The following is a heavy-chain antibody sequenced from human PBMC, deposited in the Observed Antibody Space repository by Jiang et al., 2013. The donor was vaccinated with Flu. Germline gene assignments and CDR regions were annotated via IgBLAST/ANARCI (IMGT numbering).Heavy chain of an antibody. D-gene: IGHD6-6*01. CDR1: EDSVSGNSGA. Sequence: QTLSLTCAISEDSVSGNSGAWNWIRQSPSRGLEWLGRIFYRSKWYYEYAPSVKGRIVINPDTSKTILLQLTSATPDDTAVYYCARAKYSSSSNFD. V-gene: IGHV6-1*01. J-gene: IGHJ4*01. CDR2: IFYRSKWYY. CDR3: ARAKYSSSSNFD.